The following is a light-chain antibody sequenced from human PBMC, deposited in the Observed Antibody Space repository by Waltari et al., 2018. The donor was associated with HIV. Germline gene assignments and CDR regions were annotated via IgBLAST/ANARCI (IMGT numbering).Light chain of an antibody. Sequence: EIVMTQSPVTLSVSPGERATLSCWASQSVSNNLASYQQKPGQAPRLLIYGASTRATGTPARFSASGSGTEFTLTISSLQSEDFAVYHCQHYNNWPITFGGGTKVEIK. CDR1: QSVSNN. CDR2: GAS. V-gene: IGKV3D-15*01. J-gene: IGKJ4*01. CDR3: QHYNNWPIT.